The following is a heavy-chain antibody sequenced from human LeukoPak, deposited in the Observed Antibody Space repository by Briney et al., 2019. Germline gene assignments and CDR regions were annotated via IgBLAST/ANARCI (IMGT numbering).Heavy chain of an antibody. J-gene: IGHJ6*03. CDR1: GYTFTSYG. CDR3: ARDPGLSASWPHRYYYYYMDV. Sequence: ASVKVSCKASGYTFTSYGISWVRQAPGQGLEWMGWISAYNGNTNYAQKLQGRVTMTTDTSTSTAYMELRSLRSDDTAVYYCARDPGLSASWPHRYYYYYMDVWGKGTTVTVSS. D-gene: IGHD2-15*01. V-gene: IGHV1-18*01. CDR2: ISAYNGNT.